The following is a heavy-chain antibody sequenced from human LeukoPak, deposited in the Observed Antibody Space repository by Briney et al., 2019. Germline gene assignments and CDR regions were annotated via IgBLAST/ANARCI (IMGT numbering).Heavy chain of an antibody. CDR2: ISNDIRNT. CDR1: GFTFSSYP. J-gene: IGHJ4*02. D-gene: IGHD3-22*01. CDR3: ARDSSGYPFDY. Sequence: GGSLRLSCAASGFTFSSYPMHWVRQAPGKGLEWVAVISNDIRNTYYADSVKGRFSISRDNPKNTLYPQMNSLRADDTALYYCARDSSGYPFDYWGQGTLVTVSS. V-gene: IGHV3-30-3*01.